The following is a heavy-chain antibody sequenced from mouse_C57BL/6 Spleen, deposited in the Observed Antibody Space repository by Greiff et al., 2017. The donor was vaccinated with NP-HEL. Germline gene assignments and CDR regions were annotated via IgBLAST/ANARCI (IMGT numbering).Heavy chain of an antibody. V-gene: IGHV5-16*01. J-gene: IGHJ3*01. CDR3: ARVYDGYPAWFAY. D-gene: IGHD2-3*01. Sequence: EVQRVESEGGLVQPGSSMKLSCTASGFTFSDYYMAWVRQVPEKGLEWVANINYDGSSTYYLDSLKSRFIISRDNAKNILYLQMSSLKSEDTATYYCARVYDGYPAWFAYWGQGTLVTVSA. CDR2: INYDGSST. CDR1: GFTFSDYY.